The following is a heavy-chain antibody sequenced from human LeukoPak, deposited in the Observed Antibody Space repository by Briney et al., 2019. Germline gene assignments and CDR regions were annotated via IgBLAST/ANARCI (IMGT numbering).Heavy chain of an antibody. Sequence: SETLSLTCTVSGGSISSYYWSWIRQPPGKGLEWIGYIYYSGSTNYNPSLKSRVTISVDTSKNQFSLKLSSVTAADTAVYYCARRHSALITMVRGYNWFDPWGQGTLVTVSS. V-gene: IGHV4-59*12. J-gene: IGHJ5*02. CDR3: ARRHSALITMVRGYNWFDP. CDR2: IYYSGST. CDR1: GGSISSYY. D-gene: IGHD3-10*01.